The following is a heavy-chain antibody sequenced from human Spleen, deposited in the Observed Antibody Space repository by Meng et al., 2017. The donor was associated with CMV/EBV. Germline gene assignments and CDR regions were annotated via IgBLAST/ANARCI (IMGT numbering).Heavy chain of an antibody. CDR1: GGSFSGYY. J-gene: IGHJ5*02. CDR3: ARWGRAARLRSNWFDP. V-gene: IGHV4-34*01. Sequence: VPSELWGQGLLKPSETRSLPCAVYGGSFSGYYWSWIRQPPGKGLEWIGEINHSGSTNYNPSLKSRVTISVDTSKNQFSLKLSSVTAADTAVYYCARWGRAARLRSNWFDPWGQGTLVTVSS. D-gene: IGHD6-6*01. CDR2: INHSGST.